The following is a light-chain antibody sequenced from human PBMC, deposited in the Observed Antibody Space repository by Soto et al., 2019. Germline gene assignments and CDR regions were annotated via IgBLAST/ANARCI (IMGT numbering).Light chain of an antibody. J-gene: IGKJ1*01. V-gene: IGKV3-11*01. Sequence: EIVLTQSPATLSLSPGERATLSCRASQSVNSYLAWYQQKPGQAPRFLIYDASNRATGIPARFSGSGSGTDFTLTISSLEPEDFAVYYCQPRSNWPPSFGQGTKVEIK. CDR3: QPRSNWPPS. CDR1: QSVNSY. CDR2: DAS.